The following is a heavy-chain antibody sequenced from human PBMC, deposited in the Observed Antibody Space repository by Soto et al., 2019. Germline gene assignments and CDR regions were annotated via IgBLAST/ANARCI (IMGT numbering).Heavy chain of an antibody. CDR2: ISPVVTNK. Sequence: QVQLVESGGGVVQPAGSMSVSCVASGFTFSDHAMNWARQAPGKGLEWVDLISPVVTNKYYADSGKGRVSITWDNSKNTLDLQMNSLRPEDTAIYYWTLENSPISPCLIQHWGQGTLVTVSS. D-gene: IGHD1-1*01. J-gene: IGHJ1*01. CDR1: GFTFSDHA. V-gene: IGHV3-30-3*01. CDR3: TLENSPISPCLIQH.